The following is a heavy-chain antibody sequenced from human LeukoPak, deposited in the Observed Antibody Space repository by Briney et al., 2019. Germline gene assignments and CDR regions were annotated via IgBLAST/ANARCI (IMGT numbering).Heavy chain of an antibody. CDR1: GGSISSYD. J-gene: IGHJ5*02. V-gene: IGHV4-4*07. Sequence: KPSETLSLTCTVSGGSISSYDWSWIRQPAGKGLEWIGRIYTRGSTNYNPSLKSRVSMSVDTSKNQFSLKLSSVTAADTAVYYCARDRASSWFGFDPWGQGTLVTVSS. CDR3: ARDRASSWFGFDP. D-gene: IGHD6-13*01. CDR2: IYTRGST.